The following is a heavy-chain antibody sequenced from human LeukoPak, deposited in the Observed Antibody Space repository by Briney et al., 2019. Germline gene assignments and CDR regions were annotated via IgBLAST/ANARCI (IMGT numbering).Heavy chain of an antibody. CDR3: ASLSVVPAAQGAFDI. J-gene: IGHJ3*02. CDR2: IIPIFGTA. Sequence: SVKVSCKASGGTFSSYAISWVRQAPGQGLEWMGGIIPIFGTANYAQKFQGRVTITADESTSTAYMELSGLRSEDTAVYYCASLSVVPAAQGAFDIWGQGTMVTVSS. D-gene: IGHD2-2*01. CDR1: GGTFSSYA. V-gene: IGHV1-69*13.